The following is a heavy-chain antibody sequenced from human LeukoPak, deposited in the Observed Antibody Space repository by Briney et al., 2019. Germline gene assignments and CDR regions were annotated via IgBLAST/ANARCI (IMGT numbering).Heavy chain of an antibody. Sequence: GGSLRLSCAVSGFTFSGFWMSWSRQAPGKGLEWVASINSDGSEGYYADVVKGRFTISRDNSKNTLYLQMNSLGAEDTAVYYCARDAVLTWSGYYTPYYYYGMDVWGQGTTVTVSS. CDR1: GFTFSGFW. CDR2: INSDGSEG. V-gene: IGHV3-7*03. D-gene: IGHD3-3*01. CDR3: ARDAVLTWSGYYTPYYYYGMDV. J-gene: IGHJ6*02.